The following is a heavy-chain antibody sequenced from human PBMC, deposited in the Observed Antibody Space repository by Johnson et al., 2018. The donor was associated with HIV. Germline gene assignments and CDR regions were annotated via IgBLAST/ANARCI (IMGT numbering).Heavy chain of an antibody. J-gene: IGHJ3*02. CDR2: IRYDGSNR. Sequence: QEQLVESGGGVVQPGGSLRLSCAASGFTFNFYGMHWVRQAPGKGLEWVAFIRYDGSNRYYADSVKGRFTISRDNSKNTLFLQMNSLRAEDTAVYYCAKEMRQVWSHDAFDIWGQGTMVTVSS. CDR3: AKEMRQVWSHDAFDI. D-gene: IGHD3-10*01. V-gene: IGHV3-30*02. CDR1: GFTFNFYG.